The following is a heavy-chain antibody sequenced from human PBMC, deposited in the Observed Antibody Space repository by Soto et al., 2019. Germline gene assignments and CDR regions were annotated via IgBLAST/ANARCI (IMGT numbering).Heavy chain of an antibody. D-gene: IGHD5-18*01. CDR1: GFTFSSYA. V-gene: IGHV3-64*01. CDR3: ARESWADTAMVTWFDP. J-gene: IGHJ5*02. Sequence: EVQLVESGGGLVQPGGSLRLSCAASGFTFSSYAMHWVRQAPGKGLEYVSAISSNGGSTYYANSVKGRFTISRDNSKNPLYLQMGSLRAEDMAVYYCARESWADTAMVTWFDPWGEGTLVTVSS. CDR2: ISSNGGST.